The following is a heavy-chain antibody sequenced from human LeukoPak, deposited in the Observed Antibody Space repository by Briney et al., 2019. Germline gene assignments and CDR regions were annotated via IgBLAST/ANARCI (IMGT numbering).Heavy chain of an antibody. CDR1: GFTFSSYD. D-gene: IGHD6-13*01. Sequence: GGSLRLSCAASGFTFSSYDMHWVRQSTGKGLEWVSGISTAGDTYHVGSVKGRFTISRENAKNSLYLQMNSLRAGDTAVYYCARASRSAAADFDFWGQGTLVTVSS. CDR3: ARASRSAAADFDF. V-gene: IGHV3-13*01. J-gene: IGHJ4*02. CDR2: ISTAGDT.